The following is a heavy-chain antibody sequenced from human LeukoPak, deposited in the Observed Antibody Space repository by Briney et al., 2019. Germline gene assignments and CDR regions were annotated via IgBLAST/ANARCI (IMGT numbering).Heavy chain of an antibody. Sequence: PSETLSLTCTVSGGSISSYYWSWIRQPPGKGLEWIGYIYYSGSTNYNPSLKSRVTISVDTSKNQFSLKLSSVTAADTAVYYCARGIIMWAAGRKNWFDPWGQGTLVTVSS. D-gene: IGHD6-13*01. J-gene: IGHJ5*02. V-gene: IGHV4-59*01. CDR3: ARGIIMWAAGRKNWFDP. CDR1: GGSISSYY. CDR2: IYYSGST.